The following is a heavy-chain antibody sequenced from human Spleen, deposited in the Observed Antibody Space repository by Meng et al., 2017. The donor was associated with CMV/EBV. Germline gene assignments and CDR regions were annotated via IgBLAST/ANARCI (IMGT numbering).Heavy chain of an antibody. CDR3: ALALYSSSIDY. V-gene: IGHV2-5*02. Sequence: QIILKESGPTLVKPTQTLTLTCTFSGFSLSTSGVGVGWIRQPPGKALEWLALIYWDDDKRYSPSLKSRLTITKDTSKNQVVLTMTNMDPVDTATYYCALALYSSSIDYWGQGTLVTVSS. CDR2: IYWDDDK. J-gene: IGHJ4*02. CDR1: GFSLSTSGVG. D-gene: IGHD6-6*01.